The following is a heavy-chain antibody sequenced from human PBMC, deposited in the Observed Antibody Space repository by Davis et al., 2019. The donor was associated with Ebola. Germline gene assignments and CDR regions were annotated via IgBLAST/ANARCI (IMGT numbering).Heavy chain of an antibody. J-gene: IGHJ2*01. CDR1: GFTFSSYW. Sequence: GESLKISCAASGFTFSSYWMHWVRQAPGKGLEWVSRINGDETITAYADSVKGRFAISRDNTKNTLYLQMNSLRAEDTAVYYCVRDPALVVTGGGWFFGLWGRGTLVTVSS. V-gene: IGHV3-74*01. D-gene: IGHD2-21*02. CDR3: VRDPALVVTGGGWFFGL. CDR2: INGDETIT.